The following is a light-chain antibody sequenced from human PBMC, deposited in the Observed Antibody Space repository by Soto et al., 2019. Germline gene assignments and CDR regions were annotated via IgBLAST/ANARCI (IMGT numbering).Light chain of an antibody. V-gene: IGLV2-23*01. CDR2: EGS. Sequence: QSALTQPASVSGSPGQSITISCTGTSSDGGSYNLVSWYQQHPGKAPKLMIYEGSKRHSGVSNRFSVSKSGNTASLTISGLQAEDEADYYCCSYAGSSSHVVFGGGTKLTVL. CDR1: SSDGGSYNL. CDR3: CSYAGSSSHVV. J-gene: IGLJ2*01.